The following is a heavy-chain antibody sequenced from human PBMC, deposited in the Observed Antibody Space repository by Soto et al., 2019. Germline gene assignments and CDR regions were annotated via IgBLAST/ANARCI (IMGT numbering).Heavy chain of an antibody. CDR3: AKVRDGYNYGRDAFDI. Sequence: PGGSLRLSCAASGFTFSSYAMSWVGQSPGKGLEWVSAISGSGGSTYYADSVKGRFTISRDNSKNTLYLQMNSLRAEDTAVYYCAKVRDGYNYGRDAFDIWGQGTMVTVSS. V-gene: IGHV3-23*01. D-gene: IGHD5-12*01. J-gene: IGHJ3*02. CDR1: GFTFSSYA. CDR2: ISGSGGST.